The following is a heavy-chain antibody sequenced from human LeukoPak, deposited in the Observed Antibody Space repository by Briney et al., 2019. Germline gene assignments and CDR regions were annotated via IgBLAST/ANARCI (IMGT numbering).Heavy chain of an antibody. CDR3: ASRSLWYGEDY. Sequence: GGSLRLSCAASGFTFSNYAMSWVRQAPGKGLEWVSAIYSSGSTYYAASVKGRFTISRDNSKNTLYLQMNSLRAEDTAVYYCASRSLWYGEDYWGQGTLVTVSS. V-gene: IGHV3-23*05. CDR2: IYSSGST. J-gene: IGHJ4*02. CDR1: GFTFSNYA. D-gene: IGHD3-10*01.